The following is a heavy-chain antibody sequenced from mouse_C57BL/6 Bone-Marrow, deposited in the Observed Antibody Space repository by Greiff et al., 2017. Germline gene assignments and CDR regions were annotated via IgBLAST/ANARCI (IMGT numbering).Heavy chain of an antibody. J-gene: IGHJ1*03. Sequence: EVQLVESGGGLVQPGGSLKLSCAASGFTFSDYYMYWVRQTPEKRLEWVAYISNGGGSTYYPDTVKGRFTISRDNAKNTLYLQMSRLKSEDTAMYYCARDGSSLYWYFAVWGTGTTVTVSS. D-gene: IGHD1-1*01. CDR3: ARDGSSLYWYFAV. CDR1: GFTFSDYY. CDR2: ISNGGGST. V-gene: IGHV5-12*01.